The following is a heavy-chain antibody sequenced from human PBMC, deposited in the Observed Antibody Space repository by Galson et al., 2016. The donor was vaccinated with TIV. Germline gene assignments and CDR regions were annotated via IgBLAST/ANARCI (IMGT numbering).Heavy chain of an antibody. CDR1: GFSLSTSAVG. V-gene: IGHV2-5*02. Sequence: PALVKPTQTLTLTCTFSGFSLSTSAVGVGWIRQPPGKALEWLALIYWDDEKHYSPSLRSRLTITKDTFRNQLVLIMADLDPVDTATYYCAHSIAARPIFHDWGPGTLVAVSS. CDR2: IYWDDEK. D-gene: IGHD6-6*01. J-gene: IGHJ1*01. CDR3: AHSIAARPIFHD.